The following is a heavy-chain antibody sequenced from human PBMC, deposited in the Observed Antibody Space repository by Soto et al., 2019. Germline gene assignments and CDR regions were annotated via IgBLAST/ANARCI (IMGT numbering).Heavy chain of an antibody. J-gene: IGHJ5*02. CDR2: IYYSGNT. CDR3: ARGSASGGRVHPPTWFDP. CDR1: GGSISSGGYF. D-gene: IGHD2-15*01. Sequence: QVQLQESGPGLVKPSQTLSLTCTVSGGSISSGGYFWSWIRQHPGEGLEWIGYIYYSGNTYYNPSLKSRVTISLDTSKNQFSLKLSSVTAADTAVYYCARGSASGGRVHPPTWFDPWGQGTLVTVSS. V-gene: IGHV4-31*03.